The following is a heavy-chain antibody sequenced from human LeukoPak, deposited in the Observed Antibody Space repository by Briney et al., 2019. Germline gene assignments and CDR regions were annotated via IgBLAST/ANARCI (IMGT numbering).Heavy chain of an antibody. D-gene: IGHD3-22*01. CDR2: IIPIFGTA. CDR1: GGTFSSYA. Sequence: ASVKVSCKASGGTFSSYAISWVRQAPGQGLEWMGGIIPIFGTANYAQKFQGRFTITTDESTNTAYMELSSLRFEDTAVYYCARAKYDSSGYYWFDPWGQGTLVTVSS. J-gene: IGHJ5*02. CDR3: ARAKYDSSGYYWFDP. V-gene: IGHV1-69*05.